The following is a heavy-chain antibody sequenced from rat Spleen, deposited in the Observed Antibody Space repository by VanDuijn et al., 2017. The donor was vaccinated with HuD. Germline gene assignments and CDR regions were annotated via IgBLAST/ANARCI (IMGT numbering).Heavy chain of an antibody. CDR2: ISYDGGST. J-gene: IGHJ3*01. Sequence: EVQLVESGGGLVQPGRSMKLSCAASGFTFRDYGMAWVLQAPTKGLEWVASISYDGGSTYYRDSVKGRFTISRDNAKNTQYLQMDSLRSEDTATYYCTRHGGLRNWFAYWGQGTLVTVSP. CDR3: TRHGGLRNWFAY. CDR1: GFTFRDYG. V-gene: IGHV5S13*01.